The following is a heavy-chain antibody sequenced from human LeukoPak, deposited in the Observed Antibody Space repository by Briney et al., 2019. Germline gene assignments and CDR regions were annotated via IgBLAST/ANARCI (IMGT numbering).Heavy chain of an antibody. CDR3: ARGSSGYYEYFQH. CDR1: GVSISSYY. D-gene: IGHD3-22*01. V-gene: IGHV4-59*01. CDR2: IYYSGST. Sequence: SETLSLTCTVSGVSISSYYWSWIRQPPGKGLEWIGYIYYSGSTNYNPSLKSRVTISVDTSKNQFSLKLSSVTAADTAVYYCARGSSGYYEYFQHWGQGTLVTVSS. J-gene: IGHJ1*01.